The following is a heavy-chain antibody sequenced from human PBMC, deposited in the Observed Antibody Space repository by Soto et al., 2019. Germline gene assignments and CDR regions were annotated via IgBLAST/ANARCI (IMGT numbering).Heavy chain of an antibody. V-gene: IGHV1-2*04. Sequence: QVQLVQSGAEVKEPGASVTVSCRASGDRFTDYYMHWVRQAPGQGLAWMGWINPNSGFTKYAQKCQGWVTMTRDTSIRTVYMQLSRLRFDDTAIYYCARESGGATATLDYYYFYMDVWGTGTTVTVSS. J-gene: IGHJ6*03. CDR3: ARESGGATATLDYYYFYMDV. D-gene: IGHD5-12*01. CDR1: GDRFTDYY. CDR2: INPNSGFT.